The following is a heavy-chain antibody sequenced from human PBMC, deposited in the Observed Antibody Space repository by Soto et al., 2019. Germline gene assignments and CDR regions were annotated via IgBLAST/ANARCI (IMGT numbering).Heavy chain of an antibody. V-gene: IGHV3-11*01. D-gene: IGHD3-10*01. CDR2: ISSSGSTI. CDR1: GFTFSDYY. Sequence: QVQLVESGGGLVKPGGSLRLSCAASGFTFSDYYMSWIRQAPGKGLEWVSYISSSGSTIYYADSVKGRFTISRDTAKNSRYLQMNSLRAEDTAVYYGAIVSQGPYYYGSGYLPQRYYFDYWGQGTLVTVSS. J-gene: IGHJ4*02. CDR3: AIVSQGPYYYGSGYLPQRYYFDY.